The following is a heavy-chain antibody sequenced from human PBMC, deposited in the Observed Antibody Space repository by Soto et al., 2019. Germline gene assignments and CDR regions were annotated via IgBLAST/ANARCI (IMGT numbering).Heavy chain of an antibody. CDR3: ARQVDCSGGSCYNWYFDL. CDR2: IYYSGST. V-gene: IGHV4-39*01. D-gene: IGHD2-15*01. CDR1: GGSISSSSYY. Sequence: SETLSLTCTVSGGSISSSSYYWGWIRQPPGKGLEWIGSIYYSGSTYYNPSLKSRVTISVDTSKNQFSLKLSSVTAADTAVYYCARQVDCSGGSCYNWYFDLWGRGTLVTVSS. J-gene: IGHJ2*01.